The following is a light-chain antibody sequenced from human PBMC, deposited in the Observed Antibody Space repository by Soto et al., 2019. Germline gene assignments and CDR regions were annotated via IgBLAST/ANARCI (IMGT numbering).Light chain of an antibody. V-gene: IGLV2-14*01. CDR1: SSDVGGYNY. Sequence: QSALTQPASVSGSPGQSITISCTGTSSDVGGYNYVAWYQQHPGKVPRLMIYEVSNRPSGVSNRFSGSKSGNTASLTISGLQAEDEAVYFCCSYAGNKTVVFGGGTKLTVL. J-gene: IGLJ3*02. CDR2: EVS. CDR3: CSYAGNKTVV.